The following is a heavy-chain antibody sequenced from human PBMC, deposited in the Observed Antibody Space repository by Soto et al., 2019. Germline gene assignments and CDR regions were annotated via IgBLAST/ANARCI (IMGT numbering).Heavy chain of an antibody. Sequence: QLQLQESGPGLVKPSENLSLTCTVSGGSISSSSYYWGWIRQPPGKGLEWIGSIYYSASTYYNPSLKSLVTISVDTSKNQFSLKLSSVTAADTAVYYCAGLKYFHTSDYLVHWRQGTRVTVSS. V-gene: IGHV4-39*01. D-gene: IGHD3-22*01. CDR2: IYYSAST. CDR1: GGSISSSSYY. J-gene: IGHJ4*02. CDR3: AGLKYFHTSDYLVH.